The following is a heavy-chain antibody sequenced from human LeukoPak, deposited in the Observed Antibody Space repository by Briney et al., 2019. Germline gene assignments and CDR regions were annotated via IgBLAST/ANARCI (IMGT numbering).Heavy chain of an antibody. CDR1: GFTFRNYW. V-gene: IGHV3-30*02. Sequence: GGSLRLSCGASGFTFRNYWMNWVRQAPGKGLEWVANIKDDGSDKYYADSVKGRFTISRDNSKNTLYLQMNSLRAEDTAVYYCAKSVLNLKLCSDYWGQGTLVTVSS. CDR2: IKDDGSDK. CDR3: AKSVLNLKLCSDY. D-gene: IGHD3-10*02. J-gene: IGHJ4*02.